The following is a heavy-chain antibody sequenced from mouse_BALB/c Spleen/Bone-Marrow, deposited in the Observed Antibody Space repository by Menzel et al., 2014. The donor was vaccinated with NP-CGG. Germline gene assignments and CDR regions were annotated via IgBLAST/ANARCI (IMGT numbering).Heavy chain of an antibody. D-gene: IGHD2-1*01. Sequence: EVKLVESGGGLVKPGGSLKLSCAASGFTFSSYTMSWVRQTPEKRLEWVATISSGGSYTYYPDSVKGRFTISRDNAKNTLYLQMSRLKSEDTAMYYCTRDGKGNYDYAMDYWGQGTSVTVSS. CDR3: TRDGKGNYDYAMDY. J-gene: IGHJ4*01. V-gene: IGHV5-6-4*01. CDR2: ISSGGSYT. CDR1: GFTFSSYT.